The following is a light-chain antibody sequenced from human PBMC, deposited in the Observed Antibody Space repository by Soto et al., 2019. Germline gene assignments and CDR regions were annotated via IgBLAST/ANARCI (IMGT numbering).Light chain of an antibody. V-gene: IGKV3-15*01. CDR3: QQYDKWPPLT. Sequence: EIAMTQSPATLSVSPGERATLSCRARQNIGSNLAWYQQKRGQAPRLLIYGASTRASGIPARFSGSGSGTEFTLTISSLQSEDFAVYYCQQYDKWPPLTLGGGTQVEI. CDR1: QNIGSN. CDR2: GAS. J-gene: IGKJ4*01.